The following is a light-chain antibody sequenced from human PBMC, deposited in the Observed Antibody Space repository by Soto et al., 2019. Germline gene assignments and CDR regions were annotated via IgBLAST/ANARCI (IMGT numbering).Light chain of an antibody. Sequence: DIQMTQSPSAMSASVGDRVTITCRASQGISNYLAWFQQKPGQGPKRLIYGASNLQSGVPPRFSGSGSETEFTLTISNLQPEDIATYYFLQHNAYPFTFSQGNKLEIK. V-gene: IGKV1-17*03. CDR1: QGISNY. CDR3: LQHNAYPFT. J-gene: IGKJ2*01. CDR2: GAS.